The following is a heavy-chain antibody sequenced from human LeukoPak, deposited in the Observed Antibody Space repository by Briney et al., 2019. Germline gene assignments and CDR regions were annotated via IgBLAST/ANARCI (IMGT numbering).Heavy chain of an antibody. CDR3: ARGEVGNANFEI. CDR1: GFNFSHYS. D-gene: IGHD1-26*01. Sequence: PGGSLRLSCAASGFNFSHYSMSWVRQAPGKGLEWVSHISRSSSTIYYADSVKGRFTISRDNAKNSLYLQMNSLRAEETAVYYCARGEVGNANFEIWGQGTVVTVSS. CDR2: ISRSSSTI. J-gene: IGHJ3*02. V-gene: IGHV3-48*04.